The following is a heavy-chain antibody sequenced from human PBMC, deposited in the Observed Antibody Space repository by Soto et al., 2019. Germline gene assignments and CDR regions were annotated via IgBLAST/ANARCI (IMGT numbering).Heavy chain of an antibody. CDR2: MSYDGSDK. Sequence: QVQLVESGGGVVQPGRSLRLSCAASGFSFRSYAMHWVRQAPGKGLEWVAGMSYDGSDKDYADSVKGRFTISRDNSKNTLYLQTSTLRAEDTAVYYCARARLDTPALEYWGQGTLVTVSS. CDR3: ARARLDTPALEY. CDR1: GFSFRSYA. D-gene: IGHD2-2*01. V-gene: IGHV3-30-3*01. J-gene: IGHJ4*02.